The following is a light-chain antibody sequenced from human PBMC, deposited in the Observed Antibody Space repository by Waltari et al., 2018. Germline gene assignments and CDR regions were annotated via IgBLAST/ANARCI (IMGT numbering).Light chain of an antibody. CDR1: QNLLYRSNNTYY. J-gene: IGKJ1*01. V-gene: IGKV4-1*01. Sequence: DIVMTQSPDSLAVSLGERATINCRSSQNLLYRSNNTYYLAWYQRKPGHPPKVLIYWASTRESGVPDRFSGSGSGTDFTLTISSLQAEDVAVYYCQQYYSSPRTFGQGTKVEIK. CDR2: WAS. CDR3: QQYYSSPRT.